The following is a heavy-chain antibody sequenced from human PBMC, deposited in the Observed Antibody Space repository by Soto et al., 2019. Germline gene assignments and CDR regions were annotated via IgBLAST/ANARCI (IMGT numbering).Heavy chain of an antibody. Sequence: PGGSLRLSCAASGFTFSSYAMSWVRKAPGKGLEWVSAISGSGGSTYYADSVKGRFTISRDNSKNTLYLQMNSLRAEDTAVYYCLTYCSSTSCYSYYAMDVWGQGTTVTVSS. CDR3: LTYCSSTSCYSYYAMDV. J-gene: IGHJ6*02. D-gene: IGHD2-2*01. CDR2: ISGSGGST. CDR1: GFTFSSYA. V-gene: IGHV3-23*01.